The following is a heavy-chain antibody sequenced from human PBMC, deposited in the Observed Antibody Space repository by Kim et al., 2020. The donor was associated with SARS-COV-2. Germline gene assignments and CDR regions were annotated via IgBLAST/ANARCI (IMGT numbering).Heavy chain of an antibody. D-gene: IGHD4-17*01. V-gene: IGHV3-53*01. Sequence: DSVKGRFTISRDNSKNTLYLQMNSLRAEDTAVYYCARDQGTMVNYYGMDVWGQGTTVTVSS. CDR3: ARDQGTMVNYYGMDV. J-gene: IGHJ6*02.